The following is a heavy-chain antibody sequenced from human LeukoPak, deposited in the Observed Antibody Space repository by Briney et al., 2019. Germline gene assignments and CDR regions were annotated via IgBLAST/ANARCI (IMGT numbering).Heavy chain of an antibody. V-gene: IGHV1-2*02. CDR3: ARVVRYCSSTSCYYFDY. CDR2: INPNSGGT. J-gene: IGHJ4*02. D-gene: IGHD2-2*01. Sequence: ASVKVSCKASGYTFTSYGISWVRQAPGQGLEWMGWINPNSGGTNYAQKFQGRVTMTRDTSISTAYMELSRLRSDDTAVYYCARVVRYCSSTSCYYFDYWGQGTLVTVSS. CDR1: GYTFTSYG.